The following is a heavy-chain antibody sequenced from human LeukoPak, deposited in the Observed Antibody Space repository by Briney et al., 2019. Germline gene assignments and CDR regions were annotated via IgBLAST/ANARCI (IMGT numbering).Heavy chain of an antibody. CDR2: IYYRGST. CDR1: GGSISSYY. V-gene: IGHV4-59*08. CDR3: ARVFCSGGSCFDY. Sequence: PSETLSLTCTVSGGSISSYYWSWIRQPPGKGLEWIGYIYYRGSTNYNPSLKSRVTISVDTFKNQFSLKLSSVTAADTAVYYCARVFCSGGSCFDYWGQGTLVTVSS. J-gene: IGHJ4*02. D-gene: IGHD2-15*01.